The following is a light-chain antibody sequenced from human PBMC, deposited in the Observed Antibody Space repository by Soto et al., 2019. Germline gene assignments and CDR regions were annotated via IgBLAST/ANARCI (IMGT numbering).Light chain of an antibody. Sequence: QSVLTQPPSVSAAPGQKVTISCSGSSSNIGNNYVSWYQQLPGTAPKLLIYDNNKRPSGIPDPFSGSKSGTSGTLDITGLQTGDEADYYFATWDYSLTGEVFGGGTKLTVL. CDR2: DNN. J-gene: IGLJ2*01. V-gene: IGLV1-51*01. CDR1: SSNIGNNY. CDR3: ATWDYSLTGEV.